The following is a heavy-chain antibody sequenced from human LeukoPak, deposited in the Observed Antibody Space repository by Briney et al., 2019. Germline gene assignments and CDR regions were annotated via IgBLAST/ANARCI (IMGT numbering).Heavy chain of an antibody. J-gene: IGHJ4*02. CDR2: VTWNAGST. D-gene: IGHD2-15*01. CDR3: ARGYCSGNSCRLFDY. CDR1: GFTFDYYG. V-gene: IGHV3-20*04. Sequence: GGSLRLSCAASGFTFDYYGMAWVRQPPGKGLEWLSGVTWNAGSTGYADSVKGRFTISRDNAKSSLYLQMNSLRAEDTALYYCARGYCSGNSCRLFDYWGQGTLVTVSS.